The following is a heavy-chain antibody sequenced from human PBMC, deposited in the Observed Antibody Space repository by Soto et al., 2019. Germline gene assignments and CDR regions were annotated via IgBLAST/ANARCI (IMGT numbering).Heavy chain of an antibody. CDR3: ARVKRLPYYDSSGYTFDY. D-gene: IGHD3-22*01. CDR2: IYYSGST. V-gene: IGHV4-31*03. Sequence: QVQLQESGPGVVKPSQTLSLTCTVSGGSVSSGGYYWSWIRQHPGKGLEWIGYIYYSGSTYYNPSLKSRVTISVDTSKNQFSLKLSSVTAADTAVYYCARVKRLPYYDSSGYTFDYWGQGTLVTVSS. J-gene: IGHJ4*02. CDR1: GGSVSSGGYY.